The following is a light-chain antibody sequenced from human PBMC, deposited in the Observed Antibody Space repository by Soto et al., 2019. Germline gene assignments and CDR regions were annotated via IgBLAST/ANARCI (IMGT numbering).Light chain of an antibody. V-gene: IGKV3-20*01. J-gene: IGKJ1*01. CDR1: ESVATNY. CDR2: GAS. CDR3: QHYGSSPWT. Sequence: PGETATLSCRASESVATNYLAWDQQKPGQAPRLLMYGASSRATGIPDRFSGSGSGTDFTLSITRLQPEDCAVYYCQHYGSSPWTSGQGTKVEIK.